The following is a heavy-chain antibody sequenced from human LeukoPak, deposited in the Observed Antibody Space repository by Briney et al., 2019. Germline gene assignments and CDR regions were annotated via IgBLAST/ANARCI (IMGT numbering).Heavy chain of an antibody. CDR1: GYTFTSYA. CDR2: INTNTRNP. Sequence: ASVKVSCKASGYTFTSYAMNWVRQTPGQGLEWMGWINTNTRNPTYAQGFTGRFVFSLDTSVSTAYLQISSLKAEDTAVYYCARDDCSSTSCYFSGVDYWGQGTLVTVSS. D-gene: IGHD2-2*01. J-gene: IGHJ4*02. V-gene: IGHV7-4-1*02. CDR3: ARDDCSSTSCYFSGVDY.